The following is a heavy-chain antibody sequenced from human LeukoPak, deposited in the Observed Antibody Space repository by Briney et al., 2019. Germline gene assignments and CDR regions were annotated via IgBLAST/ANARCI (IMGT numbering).Heavy chain of an antibody. V-gene: IGHV4-39*01. CDR3: ARITRSGGYPDY. CDR1: GGSISSSSYY. Sequence: KPSETLSLTCTVSGGSISSSSYYWGWIRQPPGKGLEWIGSIYYSGSTYYNPSLKSRVTISVDTSKNQFSLKLSSVTAADTAVYYCARITRSGGYPDYWGQGTLVTVSS. CDR2: IYYSGST. D-gene: IGHD3-22*01. J-gene: IGHJ4*02.